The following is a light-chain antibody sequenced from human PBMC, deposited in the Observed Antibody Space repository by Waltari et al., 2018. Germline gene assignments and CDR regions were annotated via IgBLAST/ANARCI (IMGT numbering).Light chain of an antibody. CDR3: AVWDDSLSGFVL. CDR1: SPNIGSNY. Sequence: QSVLTQPPSTSGTPGQRVTISCSGSSPNIGSNYLSWYQHLPGTAPKLLIYKNNQRPSGVPDRFSGSRSGTSASLAISGLRSEDEADYFCAVWDDSLSGFVLFGGGTKLTV. J-gene: IGLJ2*01. V-gene: IGLV1-47*01. CDR2: KNN.